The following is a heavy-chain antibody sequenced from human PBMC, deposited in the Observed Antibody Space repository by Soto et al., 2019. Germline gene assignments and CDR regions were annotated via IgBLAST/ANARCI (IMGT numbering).Heavy chain of an antibody. J-gene: IGHJ4*02. D-gene: IGHD1-26*01. CDR3: ANLPSGSYSY. V-gene: IGHV4-4*02. CDR1: GCSISSSNW. Sequence: XETLSLTCAVSGCSISSSNWWSWVRQPPVKGLEWIGEIYHSGSTNYNPSLKSRVTISVDKSKNQFSLKLSSVTAADTAVYYCANLPSGSYSYWGQGNLVTVSS. CDR2: IYHSGST.